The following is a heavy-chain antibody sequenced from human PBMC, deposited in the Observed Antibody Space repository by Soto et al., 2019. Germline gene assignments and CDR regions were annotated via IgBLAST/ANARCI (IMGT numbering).Heavy chain of an antibody. CDR1: GGSISSYY. CDR3: ARQRFGQLLIDY. V-gene: IGHV4-59*01. D-gene: IGHD3-10*01. J-gene: IGHJ4*02. CDR2: IYYTGSTNSGST. Sequence: SETLSLTCTVSGGSISSYYWSWIRQPPGKGLEWIGYIYYTGSTNSGSTNYNPSLKSRVTISVDTSKNQFSLKMSSVTAADTAVYYCARQRFGQLLIDYWGKGALVTVYS.